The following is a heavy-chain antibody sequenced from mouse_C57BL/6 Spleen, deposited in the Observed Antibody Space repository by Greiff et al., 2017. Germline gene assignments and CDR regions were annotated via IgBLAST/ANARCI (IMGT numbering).Heavy chain of an antibody. Sequence: DVMLVESGGGLVKPGGSLKLSCAASGFTFSDYGMHWVRQAPEKGLEWVAYISSGSSTIYYADTVKGRFTISRDNAKNTLFLQMTSLRSEDTAMYYCAREGNYVYFDYWGQGTTLTVSS. CDR1: GFTFSDYG. V-gene: IGHV5-17*01. CDR3: AREGNYVYFDY. CDR2: ISSGSSTI. J-gene: IGHJ2*01. D-gene: IGHD2-1*01.